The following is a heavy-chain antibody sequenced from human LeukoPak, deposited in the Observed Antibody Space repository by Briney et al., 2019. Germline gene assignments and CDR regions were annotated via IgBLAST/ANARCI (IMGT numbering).Heavy chain of an antibody. J-gene: IGHJ4*02. D-gene: IGHD3-10*01. CDR2: IYPSDSDT. Sequence: GESLKISCQVSGYSFPIYWIAWVRQMPGKGLEWMGIIYPSDSDTKYSKSFQGQVTISVDKSLRTAYLQWNSLKASDTAIYYCARRSGHGSGDYYLLDFWGQGTLVTVSS. CDR3: ARRSGHGSGDYYLLDF. CDR1: GYSFPIYW. V-gene: IGHV5-51*01.